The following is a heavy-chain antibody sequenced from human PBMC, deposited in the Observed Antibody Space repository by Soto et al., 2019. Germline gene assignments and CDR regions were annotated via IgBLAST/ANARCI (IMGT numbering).Heavy chain of an antibody. CDR1: GFTFASYA. CDR3: AKDPSYSDWLSPNNWFDP. CDR2: ISGSGGNT. Sequence: GGSLRLSCAASGFTFASYAMSWVRQAPGKGLEWVSSISGSGGNTYYADSVKGRFTISRDNSWNTLYLQMNSLRAEDTAVYYCAKDPSYSDWLSPNNWFDPWGRGTLVTVSS. V-gene: IGHV3-23*01. J-gene: IGHJ5*02. D-gene: IGHD3-9*01.